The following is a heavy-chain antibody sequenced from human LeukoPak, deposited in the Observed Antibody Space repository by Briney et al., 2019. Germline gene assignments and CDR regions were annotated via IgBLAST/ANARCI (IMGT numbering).Heavy chain of an antibody. CDR1: GFTFSSYW. J-gene: IGHJ2*01. V-gene: IGHV3-74*01. CDR2: ISPDGSSA. CDR3: AKDFYSSSQNWYFDL. D-gene: IGHD6-13*01. Sequence: GGSLRLSCAASGFTFSSYWMHWVRQTPGKGLVWVSRISPDGSSAFSADSVSGRFTISRDNAKNTLYLQMNSLRAEDTAVYYCAKDFYSSSQNWYFDLWGRGTLVTVSS.